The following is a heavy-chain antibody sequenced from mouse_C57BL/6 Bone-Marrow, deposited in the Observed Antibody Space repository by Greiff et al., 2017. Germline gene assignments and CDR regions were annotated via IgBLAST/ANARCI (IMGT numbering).Heavy chain of an antibody. CDR1: GYTFTSYW. CDR3: ARKVYYGSDY. D-gene: IGHD2-2*01. V-gene: IGHV1-64*01. CDR2: IHPNSGST. J-gene: IGHJ2*01. Sequence: QVQLQQPGAELVKPGALVKLSCKASGYTFTSYWMHWVKQRPGQGLEWIGMIHPNSGSTNYNEKFKSKATLTVDKSSSTAYMQLSSLTSEDSAVYYCARKVYYGSDYWGQGTTLTVSS.